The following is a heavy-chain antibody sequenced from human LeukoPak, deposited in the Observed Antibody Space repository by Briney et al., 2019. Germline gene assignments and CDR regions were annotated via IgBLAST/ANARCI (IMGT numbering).Heavy chain of an antibody. J-gene: IGHJ4*02. CDR3: AKSKTGSCYYGLDY. CDR1: GFPFSSYG. Sequence: GGSLRLSCAASGFPFSSYGMGWCRQAPGKGLEWVSAVSGSGGSTYYADSVKGRFTISRDNSKITLYLQMNSLRAEDMAVYYRAKSKTGSCYYGLDYGCQGTLVTVSS. D-gene: IGHD2-15*01. CDR2: VSGSGGST. V-gene: IGHV3-23*01.